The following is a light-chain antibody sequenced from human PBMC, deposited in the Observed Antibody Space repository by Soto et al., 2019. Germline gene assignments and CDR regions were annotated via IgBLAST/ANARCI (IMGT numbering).Light chain of an antibody. J-gene: IGKJ1*01. CDR2: DAS. CDR3: QQYDTWWT. Sequence: EIVLTQSPATLSLSPGERATLSCRASQSVNIYLAWYQQKPGQAPRLLIYDASNRATGIPARFSGSGSGTDFTLTISSLEPEDFAVYYCQQYDTWWTFGQGTKVDIK. CDR1: QSVNIY. V-gene: IGKV3-11*01.